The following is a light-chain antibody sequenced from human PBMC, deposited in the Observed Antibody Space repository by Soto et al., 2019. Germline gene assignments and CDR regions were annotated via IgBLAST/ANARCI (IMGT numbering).Light chain of an antibody. Sequence: QSALTQPASVSGSPGESITISCTGTSNDIGTYNYVSWYQHHPGKAPKLLIYEVSNRPSGVSKRFSGSKSGNTASLTISGLQAEDEADYHCTSFTTSNTVVFGGGTKLTVL. CDR1: SNDIGTYNY. V-gene: IGLV2-14*01. CDR3: TSFTTSNTVV. J-gene: IGLJ2*01. CDR2: EVS.